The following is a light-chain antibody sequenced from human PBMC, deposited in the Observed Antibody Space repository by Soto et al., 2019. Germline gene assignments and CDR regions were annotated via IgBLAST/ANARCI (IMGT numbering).Light chain of an antibody. J-gene: IGKJ3*01. V-gene: IGKV3-20*01. CDR3: RQHGGSPFT. CDR1: QSVSSNY. CDR2: GSS. Sequence: EMAITLSPGTLSLSPGETATLSCRASQSVSSNYVAWFHQKPGQAPRLLIYGSSSRATGVPDRLSASGSGTEFSLPISRLEDEDFVVYYCRQHGGSPFTFGHGTKVDIK.